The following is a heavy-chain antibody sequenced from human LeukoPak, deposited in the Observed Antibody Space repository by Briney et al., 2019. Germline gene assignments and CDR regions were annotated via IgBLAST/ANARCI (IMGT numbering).Heavy chain of an antibody. V-gene: IGHV3-53*01. CDR2: IYSGGST. Sequence: QPGGSLRLSCASSGFTFSDHHMDWVRQAPGKGLEWVSLIYSGGSTYSADSVKGRFTISRDDFKNTVFLQMNNLRAEDTAVYYCARAWSGTFFDCWGQGTLVTVSS. CDR1: GFTFSDHH. CDR3: ARAWSGTFFDC. D-gene: IGHD3-3*01. J-gene: IGHJ4*02.